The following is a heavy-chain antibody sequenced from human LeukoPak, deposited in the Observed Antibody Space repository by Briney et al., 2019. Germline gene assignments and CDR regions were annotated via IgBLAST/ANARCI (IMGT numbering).Heavy chain of an antibody. CDR2: IIPILGIA. CDR1: GGTFSSYA. D-gene: IGHD3-22*01. V-gene: IGHV1-69*04. J-gene: IGHJ4*02. Sequence: SVKVSCKASGGTFSSYAISWVRQAPGQGLEWMGRIIPILGIANYAQKFQGRVTITADKSTSTAYMELSSLRSDDTAVYYCARVQYWNYYDSSGYYPDFDYWGQGTLVTVSS. CDR3: ARVQYWNYYDSSGYYPDFDY.